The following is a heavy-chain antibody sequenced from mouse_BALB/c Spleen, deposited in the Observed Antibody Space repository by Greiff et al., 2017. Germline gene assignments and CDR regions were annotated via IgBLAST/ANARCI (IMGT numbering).Heavy chain of an antibody. D-gene: IGHD1-1*01. CDR3: ARWEDLLRSFAY. Sequence: QVQLKQSGAELVKPGASVKLSCTASGFNIKDTYIHWVKQRPGQGLEWIGWIYPGNVNTKYNEKFKGKATLTADKSSSTAYMQLSSLTSEDSAVYFCARWEDLLRSFAYWGQGTLVTVSA. CDR1: GFNIKDTY. CDR2: IYPGNVNT. V-gene: IGHV1S56*01. J-gene: IGHJ3*01.